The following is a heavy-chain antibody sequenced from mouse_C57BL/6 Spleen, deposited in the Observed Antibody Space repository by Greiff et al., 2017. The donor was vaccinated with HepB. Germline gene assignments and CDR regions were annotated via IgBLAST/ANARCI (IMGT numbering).Heavy chain of an antibody. D-gene: IGHD1-1*02. V-gene: IGHV1-42*01. CDR2: INPSTGGT. CDR1: GYSFTGYY. J-gene: IGHJ3*01. Sequence: EVMLVESGPELVKPGASVKISCKASGYSFTGYYMNWVKQSPEKSLEWIGEINPSTGGTTYNQKFKAKATLTVDKSSSTAYMQLKSLTSEDSAVYYCARSGSPFAYWGQGTLVTVSA. CDR3: ARSGSPFAY.